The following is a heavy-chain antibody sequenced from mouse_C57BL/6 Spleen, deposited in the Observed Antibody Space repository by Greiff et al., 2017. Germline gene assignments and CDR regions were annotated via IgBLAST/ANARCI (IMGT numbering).Heavy chain of an antibody. J-gene: IGHJ3*01. CDR3: ARPGFAY. Sequence: VQLQQSGAELVRPGTSVKVSCKASGYAFTNYLIEWVKQRPGQGLEWIGVINPGSGGTNYNEKFKGKATLTADKSSSTAYMQLSSLTSEDSAVYVCARPGFAYWGQGTLVTVSA. CDR1: GYAFTNYL. V-gene: IGHV1-54*01. CDR2: INPGSGGT.